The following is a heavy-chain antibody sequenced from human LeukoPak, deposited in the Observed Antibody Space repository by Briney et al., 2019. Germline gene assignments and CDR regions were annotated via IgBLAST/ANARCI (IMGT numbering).Heavy chain of an antibody. CDR1: GFTFSSHS. D-gene: IGHD2-21*02. CDR3: ARVFYSRGVTTNFLDY. CDR2: ISSSSRYI. V-gene: IGHV3-21*01. J-gene: IGHJ4*02. Sequence: PGWSLRLSCAASGFTFSSHSMNWVRQAPGKGLEWVSSISSSSRYIYYADSVKGRFTISRDNAKNSLYLQLNSLRAEDTAVYYCARVFYSRGVTTNFLDYWGQGTLVTVSS.